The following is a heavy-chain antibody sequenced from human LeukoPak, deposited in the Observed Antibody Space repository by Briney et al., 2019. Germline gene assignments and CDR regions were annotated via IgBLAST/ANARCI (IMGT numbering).Heavy chain of an antibody. V-gene: IGHV3-20*01. CDR1: GFTFDDYG. CDR2: INWNGGST. J-gene: IGHJ3*02. D-gene: IGHD5-24*01. Sequence: GGSLRLSCAASGFTFDDYGMRWVRQAPGKGLEWVSGINWNGGSTGYADSVKGRFTISRDNSKNTLYLQMNSLRAEDTAVYHCAKYSEWVWLQGGAFDIWGQGTMVTVSS. CDR3: AKYSEWVWLQGGAFDI.